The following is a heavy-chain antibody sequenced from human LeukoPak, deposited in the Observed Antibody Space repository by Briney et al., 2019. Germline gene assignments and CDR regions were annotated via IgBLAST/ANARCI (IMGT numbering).Heavy chain of an antibody. V-gene: IGHV4-34*01. CDR3: ARSGVGYYDFWSGYSHENWFDP. Sequence: SETLSLTCAVYGGSFSGYYWCWIRQPPGKGLEWIGEINHSGSTNYNPSLKSRVTISVDTSKNQFSLKLSSVTAADTAVYYCARSGVGYYDFWSGYSHENWFDPWGQGTLVTVSS. CDR2: INHSGST. D-gene: IGHD3-3*01. J-gene: IGHJ5*02. CDR1: GGSFSGYY.